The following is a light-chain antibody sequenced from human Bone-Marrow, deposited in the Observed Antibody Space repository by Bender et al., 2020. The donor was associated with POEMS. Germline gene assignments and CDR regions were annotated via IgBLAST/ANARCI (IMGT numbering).Light chain of an antibody. V-gene: IGLV2-23*02. J-gene: IGLJ2*01. Sequence: QSALTQPASVSGSPGQSITISCTGTSSDVGSYNLVSWYQQHPGKAPKLMIYEVTKRPSGVSSRFSGSKSGNTASLTISGLQAEDEADYYCCSYAGSTTLFGGGTELTVL. CDR1: SSDVGSYNL. CDR3: CSYAGSTTL. CDR2: EVT.